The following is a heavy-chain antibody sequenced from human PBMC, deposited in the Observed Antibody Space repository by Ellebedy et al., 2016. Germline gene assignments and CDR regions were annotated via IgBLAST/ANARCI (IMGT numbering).Heavy chain of an antibody. CDR2: ISGSGGST. Sequence: GESLKISXAASGFTFSSYAMSWVRQAPGKGLEWVSAISGSGGSTYYADSVKGRFTISRDNSKNTLYLQMNSLRAEDTAVYYCAKGPSSPPLGVEAYYYYMDVWGKGTTVTVSS. V-gene: IGHV3-23*01. J-gene: IGHJ6*03. CDR1: GFTFSSYA. D-gene: IGHD2-2*01. CDR3: AKGPSSPPLGVEAYYYYMDV.